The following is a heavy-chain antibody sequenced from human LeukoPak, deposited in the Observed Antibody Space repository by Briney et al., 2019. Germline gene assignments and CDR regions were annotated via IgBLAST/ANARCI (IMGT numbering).Heavy chain of an antibody. CDR1: GGSFSGYY. CDR3: ARAVYDFWSVYPISRVFDY. V-gene: IGHV4-34*01. J-gene: IGHJ4*02. D-gene: IGHD3-3*01. Sequence: PSETLSLTCAVYGGSFSGYYWSWIRQPPGKGLEWIGEINHSGSTNYNPSLKSRVTISVDTSKNQFSLKLSSVTAADTAVYYGARAVYDFWSVYPISRVFDYWGQGTLVTVSS. CDR2: INHSGST.